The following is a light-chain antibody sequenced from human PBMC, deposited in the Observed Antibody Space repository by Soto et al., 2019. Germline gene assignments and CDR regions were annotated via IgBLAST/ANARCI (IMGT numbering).Light chain of an antibody. CDR2: EVN. CDR3: SSYADTNNLV. CDR1: SSDIGGYNF. V-gene: IGLV2-8*01. J-gene: IGLJ2*01. Sequence: QSVLTQPASVSGSAGQSITISCSGTSSDIGGYNFVSWYQQHPGKAPKLMIDEVNKRPSGVPDRFSGSKSGNTASLTVSGLPAEDEADYYCSSYADTNNLVFGGGTKLTVL.